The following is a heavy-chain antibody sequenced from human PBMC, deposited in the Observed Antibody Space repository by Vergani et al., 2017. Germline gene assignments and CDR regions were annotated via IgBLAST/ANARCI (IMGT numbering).Heavy chain of an antibody. CDR1: GGSISSSSYY. Sequence: QLQLQESGPGLVKPSETLSLTCTVSGGSISSSSYYWGWIRQPPGKGLEWIGSIYYSGSTYYNPSLKSRVTISVDTSTNQFSLKLSSVTAADTAVYYCARGPRITMIVVVIPRNAFDIWGQGTMVTVSS. J-gene: IGHJ3*02. D-gene: IGHD3-22*01. CDR2: IYYSGST. V-gene: IGHV4-39*07. CDR3: ARGPRITMIVVVIPRNAFDI.